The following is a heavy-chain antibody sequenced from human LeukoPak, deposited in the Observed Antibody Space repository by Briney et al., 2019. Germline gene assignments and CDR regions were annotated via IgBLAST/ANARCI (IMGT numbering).Heavy chain of an antibody. J-gene: IGHJ4*02. CDR2: ISGSGGSA. Sequence: PGGSLRLSCAASGFTFNNYAMSWVRQAPGKGLEWVSVISGSGGSAYYADSVKGRFTISRDRSKNTLYLQMNSLRAEDTALYYCAIGRVVTTFDYRGQGTLVTVSS. CDR3: AIGRVVTTFDY. CDR1: GFTFNNYA. V-gene: IGHV3-23*01. D-gene: IGHD2-21*02.